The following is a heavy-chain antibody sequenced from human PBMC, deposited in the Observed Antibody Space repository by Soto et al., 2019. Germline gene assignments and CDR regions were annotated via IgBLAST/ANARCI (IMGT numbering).Heavy chain of an antibody. CDR3: ARQGSRAFDI. D-gene: IGHD2-15*01. V-gene: IGHV4-39*01. Sequence: QLQLQESGPGLVEPSETLSLTCTVSGGSISTSVYXWGWIRQPPGRGLEWMANIYYSGSAYYNPSLKSRVSTXVDTSKNQFSLKLRSVTAADTAVYYCARQGSRAFDIWGQGTMVTVSS. CDR2: IYYSGSA. CDR1: GGSISTSVYX. J-gene: IGHJ3*02.